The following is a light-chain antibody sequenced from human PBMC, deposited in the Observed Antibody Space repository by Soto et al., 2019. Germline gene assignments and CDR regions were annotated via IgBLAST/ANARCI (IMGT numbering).Light chain of an antibody. CDR3: QQYKSYPWT. V-gene: IGKV1-5*03. CDR1: QTLSDY. J-gene: IGKJ1*01. Sequence: DIQMTQSPSTLSASVGDRVTITCRASQTLSDYLAWYQQKPGKAPKFLIYMVSTLESGVPSRFSGAGSGTEFSLTISSLQPDDFATYYCQQYKSYPWTFGQGTKVEI. CDR2: MVS.